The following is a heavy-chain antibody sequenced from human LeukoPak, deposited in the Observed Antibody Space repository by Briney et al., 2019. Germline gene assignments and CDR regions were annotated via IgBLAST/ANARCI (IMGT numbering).Heavy chain of an antibody. V-gene: IGHV4-4*02. D-gene: IGHD2-2*01. CDR2: IYHSGRT. CDR3: ARGVGYCSSTSCSIPRLDP. J-gene: IGHJ5*02. Sequence: PSETLSLTCAVSGGSISSSNWWSWVRQPPGKGLEWIGEIYHSGRTNYNPSLNSRVTISVDTSKNQFSLKLSSVTAADTAVYYCARGVGYCSSTSCSIPRLDPWGQGTLVTVSS. CDR1: GGSISSSNW.